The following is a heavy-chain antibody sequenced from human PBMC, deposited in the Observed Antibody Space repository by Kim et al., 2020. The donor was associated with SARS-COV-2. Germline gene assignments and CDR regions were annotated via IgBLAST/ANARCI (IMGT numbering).Heavy chain of an antibody. CDR1: GYTFTNYW. Sequence: GESLKISCKGSGYTFTNYWIGWVRQMSGKGLEWTGIIYAGDSDTRYSPSFQGQVTISADKSITTAYLQWSSLKASDTAIYYCARHTAAGNYHGALEIWGQ. D-gene: IGHD2-2*01. J-gene: IGHJ3*02. CDR2: IYAGDSDT. CDR3: ARHTAAGNYHGALEI. V-gene: IGHV5-51*01.